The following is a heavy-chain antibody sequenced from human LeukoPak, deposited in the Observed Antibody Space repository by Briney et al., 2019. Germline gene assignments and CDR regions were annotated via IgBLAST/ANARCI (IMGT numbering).Heavy chain of an antibody. CDR2: ISYDGSNK. D-gene: IGHD4-11*01. CDR1: GFTFSSYA. CDR3: ANVNYNSRLDY. J-gene: IGHJ4*02. V-gene: IGHV3-30*14. Sequence: PGGSLRLSCAASGFTFSSYAMHWVRQAPGKGLEWVAVISYDGSNKYYADSVKGRFTISRDSSQNTLYLHMNSLRVEDTAVYYCANVNYNSRLDYWGQGTQVTVSS.